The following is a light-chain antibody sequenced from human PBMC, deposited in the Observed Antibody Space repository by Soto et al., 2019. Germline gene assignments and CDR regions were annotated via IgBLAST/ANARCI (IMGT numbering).Light chain of an antibody. Sequence: IQMTQSPSSLSPSPGDRATITCGASQSISGSSNWYQQKPGQAPKLLMYGTSSLPSGVPSRFSGSVSGTDFTITISSLEPEDGAVYYCQQSYSTTLTFGGGTKVDIK. J-gene: IGKJ4*01. CDR1: QSISGS. CDR3: QQSYSTTLT. CDR2: GTS. V-gene: IGKV1-39*01.